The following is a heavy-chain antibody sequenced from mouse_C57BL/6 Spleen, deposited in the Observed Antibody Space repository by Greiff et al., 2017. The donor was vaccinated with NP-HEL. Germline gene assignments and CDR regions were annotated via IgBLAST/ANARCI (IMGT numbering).Heavy chain of an antibody. Sequence: EVQVVESGGGLVQPGGSLKLSCAASGFTFSDYGMAWVRQAPRKGPEWVAFISNLAYSIYYADTVTGRFTISRENAKNTLYLEMSSLRSEDTAMYYCARHYGMGAMDYWGQGTSVTVSS. V-gene: IGHV5-15*01. D-gene: IGHD1-1*01. CDR1: GFTFSDYG. CDR3: ARHYGMGAMDY. J-gene: IGHJ4*01. CDR2: ISNLAYSI.